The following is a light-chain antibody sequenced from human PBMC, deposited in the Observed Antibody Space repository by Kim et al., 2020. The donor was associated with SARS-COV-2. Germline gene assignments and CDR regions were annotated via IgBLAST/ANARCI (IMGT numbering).Light chain of an antibody. J-gene: IGLJ2*01. CDR2: GKN. V-gene: IGLV3-19*01. CDR1: SLRKYY. Sequence: AVGQTVRNTRQGDSLRKYYASWYQQKPGQAPVLVIYGKNNPPSGIPDPCSGSSSGNAASLTTTGAQAEDEADCCCNSPDSSGSHVLFGGGTQLTVL. CDR3: NSPDSSGSHVL.